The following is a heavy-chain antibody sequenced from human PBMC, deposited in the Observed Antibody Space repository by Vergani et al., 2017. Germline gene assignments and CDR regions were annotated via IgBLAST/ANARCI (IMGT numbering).Heavy chain of an antibody. J-gene: IGHJ5*02. CDR3: ARDRXLRFLEWSTPSVGVWFDP. CDR1: GGTFSSYA. CDR2: IIPIFGTA. Sequence: QVQLVQSGAEVKKPGSSVKVSCKASGGTFSSYAISWVRQAPGQGLEWMGGIIPIFGTANYAQKFQGRVTITADESTSTAYMELSSLRSEDTAVYYCARDRXLRFLEWSTPSVGVWFDPWGQGTLVTVSS. V-gene: IGHV1-69*01. D-gene: IGHD3-3*01.